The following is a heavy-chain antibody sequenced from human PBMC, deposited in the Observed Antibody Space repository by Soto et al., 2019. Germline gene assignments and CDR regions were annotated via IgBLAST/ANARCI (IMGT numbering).Heavy chain of an antibody. CDR3: ARWRDDYGDKTWFDP. Sequence: VQLQESGPGLVKPSETLSLTCTVSGGSVSSGAYFWSWIRQAPGKGLEWIGFIYYNGSSYYTPSLKCRDTISVDTSKTQFSLNLNSVTAADTALYYCARWRDDYGDKTWFDPWGQGILVIVSS. CDR2: IYYNGSS. D-gene: IGHD4-17*01. V-gene: IGHV4-61*08. J-gene: IGHJ5*02. CDR1: GGSVSSGAYF.